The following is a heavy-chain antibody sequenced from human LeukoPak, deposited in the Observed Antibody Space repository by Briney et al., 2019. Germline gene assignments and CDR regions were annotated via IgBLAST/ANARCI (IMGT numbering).Heavy chain of an antibody. CDR1: GGSISSSNW. D-gene: IGHD1-1*01. CDR3: ARGRLERRGWRGGYYFDY. J-gene: IGHJ4*02. CDR2: IYHSGST. V-gene: IGHV4-4*02. Sequence: SGTLSLTCVVSGGSISSSNWWSWVRQPPEEGLEWSGEIYHSGSTNYNPSLKSRVTISVDKSKNQFSLKLSSVTAADTAVYYCARGRLERRGWRGGYYFDYWGQGTLVSVSS.